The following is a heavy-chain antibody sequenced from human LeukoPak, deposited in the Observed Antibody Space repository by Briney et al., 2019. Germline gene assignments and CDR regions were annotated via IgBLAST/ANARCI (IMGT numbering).Heavy chain of an antibody. J-gene: IGHJ4*02. Sequence: SETLSLTCAVYGGSFSGYYWSWIRQPPGKGLEWIGEINHSGSTNYNPSLKSRVTISVDTSKNQFSLKLSSVTAADTAVYYCARGPQYYFGYWGQGTLVTVSS. CDR3: ARGPQYYFGY. CDR2: INHSGST. V-gene: IGHV4-34*01. CDR1: GGSFSGYY.